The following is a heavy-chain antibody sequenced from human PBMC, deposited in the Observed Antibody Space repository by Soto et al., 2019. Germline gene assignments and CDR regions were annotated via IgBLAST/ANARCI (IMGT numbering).Heavy chain of an antibody. CDR3: ASEEQLALDYYYGMDV. CDR1: GFTFSSYW. Sequence: GGSLRLSCAASGFTFSSYWMHWVRQAPGKGLVWVSRINSDGSSTSYADSVKGRFTISRDNAKNTLYLQMNSLRAEDTAVYYCASEEQLALDYYYGMDVWGQGTTVTVSS. V-gene: IGHV3-74*01. J-gene: IGHJ6*02. CDR2: INSDGSST. D-gene: IGHD6-6*01.